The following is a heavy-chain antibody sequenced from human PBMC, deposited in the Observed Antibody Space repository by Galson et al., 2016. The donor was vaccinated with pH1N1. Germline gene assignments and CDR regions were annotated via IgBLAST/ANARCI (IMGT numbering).Heavy chain of an antibody. CDR2: IYSGGST. J-gene: IGHJ4*02. V-gene: IGHV3-53*01. CDR1: GFTVSSNY. D-gene: IGHD3-10*01. CDR3: ARAVAHYYGSAYYFDY. Sequence: LRLSCAASGFTVSSNYMSWVRQAPGKGLEWVSVIYSGGSTDYADSVKGRFTISRDNSKNTLYLQMNSLRAEDTAVYYCARAVAHYYGSAYYFDYWGQGTLVTVSS.